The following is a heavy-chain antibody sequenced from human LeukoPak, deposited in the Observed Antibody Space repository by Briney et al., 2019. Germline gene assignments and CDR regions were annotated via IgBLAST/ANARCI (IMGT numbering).Heavy chain of an antibody. CDR1: GFTFSTYS. CDR2: ISSSSSYI. D-gene: IGHD6-19*01. J-gene: IGHJ4*02. CDR3: ARGDKSSGWYFFDY. Sequence: AGGSLRLSCAAPGFTFSTYSMNWVRQAPGKGLEWVSSISSSSSYIYYADSVKGRFTISRDNAKNSLYLQMNSLRAEDTAVYYCARGDKSSGWYFFDYWGQGTLVTVSS. V-gene: IGHV3-21*01.